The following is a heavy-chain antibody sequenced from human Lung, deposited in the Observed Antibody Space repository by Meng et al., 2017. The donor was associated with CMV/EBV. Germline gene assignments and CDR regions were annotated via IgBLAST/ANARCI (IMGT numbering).Heavy chain of an antibody. CDR2: ISSSSSYI. J-gene: IGHJ6*02. CDR3: ARDLGNSYGYDYYYYYGMDV. D-gene: IGHD5-18*01. V-gene: IGHV3-21*01. CDR1: GFTFSSYS. Sequence: SXAASGFTFSSYSMNWVRQAPGKGLEWVSSISSSSSYIYYADSVKGRFTISRDNAKNSLYLQMNSLRAEDTAVYYCARDLGNSYGYDYYYYYGMDVXGQGXTVTVSS.